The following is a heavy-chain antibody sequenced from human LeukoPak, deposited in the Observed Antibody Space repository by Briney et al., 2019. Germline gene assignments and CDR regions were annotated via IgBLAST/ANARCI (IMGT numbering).Heavy chain of an antibody. D-gene: IGHD3-10*01. J-gene: IGHJ4*02. V-gene: IGHV4-4*07. CDR2: IYTSGST. Sequence: KPSETLFLTCTVSGGSISSYYWSWIRQPAGKGLEWIGRIYTSGSTNYNPSLKSRVTMSVDTSKNQFSLKLSSVTAADTAVYYCARAGGIWFGELFAGYYFDYWGQGTLVTVSS. CDR1: GGSISSYY. CDR3: ARAGGIWFGELFAGYYFDY.